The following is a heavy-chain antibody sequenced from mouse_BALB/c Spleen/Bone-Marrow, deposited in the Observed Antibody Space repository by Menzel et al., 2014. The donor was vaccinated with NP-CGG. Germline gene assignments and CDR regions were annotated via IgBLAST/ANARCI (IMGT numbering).Heavy chain of an antibody. CDR2: IIPNSGYS. CDR3: TIQYYAMDY. V-gene: IGHV1-4*01. CDR1: GYTFTRYT. J-gene: IGHJ4*01. Sequence: CGAELARPGASVKMSCQASGYTFTRYTMHWEKKRPGQGLEWIGYIIPNSGYSNYNQKFKDKATLTADKSSSTAYMQLSSLTSEDSAVYYCTIQYYAMDYWGQGTSVTVSS.